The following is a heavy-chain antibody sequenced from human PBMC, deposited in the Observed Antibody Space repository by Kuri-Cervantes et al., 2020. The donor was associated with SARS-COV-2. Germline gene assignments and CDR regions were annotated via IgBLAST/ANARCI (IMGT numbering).Heavy chain of an antibody. Sequence: SETLSLTCTVSGGSISSDYWSWIRQPPGKGLEWIGYIYYSGSTNYNPSLKSRVTISVDTSKNQFSLRLSSVTAADTAVYYCARTHYATLLDIWGQGTMVTVSS. CDR3: ARTHYATLLDI. D-gene: IGHD2-2*01. CDR1: GGSISSDY. CDR2: IYYSGST. J-gene: IGHJ3*02. V-gene: IGHV4-59*01.